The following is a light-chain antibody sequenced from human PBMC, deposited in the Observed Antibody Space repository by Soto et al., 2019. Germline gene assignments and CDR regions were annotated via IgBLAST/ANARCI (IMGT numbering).Light chain of an antibody. CDR2: AAS. V-gene: IGKV1-12*01. Sequence: DIQMTQSPSSVSASVGDRVTITCRASQGISSWLAWYQQKPGKAPKPLIYAASSLRSGVPSRVSDSGSVKDLTLTISSVQPEDFATFQCVQSDSFPHTVGRGTKLEIK. J-gene: IGKJ2*01. CDR3: VQSDSFPHT. CDR1: QGISSW.